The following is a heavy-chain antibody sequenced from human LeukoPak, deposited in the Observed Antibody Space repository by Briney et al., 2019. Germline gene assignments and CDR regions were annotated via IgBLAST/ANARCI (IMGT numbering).Heavy chain of an antibody. CDR3: ARAAYYGDYGVGYYYYYMDV. V-gene: IGHV1-69*05. CDR2: IIPMFGTA. CDR1: GGTFSSYA. D-gene: IGHD4-17*01. J-gene: IGHJ6*03. Sequence: GASVKVSCKASGGTFSSYAISWVRQAPGQGLEWMGGIIPMFGTANYAQKFQGSVTITTDESTSTAYMELSSLRSEDTAVYYCARAAYYGDYGVGYYYYYMDVWGKGTTVTVSS.